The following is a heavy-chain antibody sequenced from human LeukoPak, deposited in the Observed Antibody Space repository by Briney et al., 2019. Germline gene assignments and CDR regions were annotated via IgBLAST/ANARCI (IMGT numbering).Heavy chain of an antibody. CDR1: GFTFSSYW. J-gene: IGHJ4*02. D-gene: IGHD1-1*01. CDR3: AKSRSGSANWALQIFDN. Sequence: GGSLRLSCAASGFTFSSYWMSWVRQAPGKGLEWVSSISSSSSYIYYADSVKGRFTISRDNSKNSLFVQMNSLRAEDTAVYFCAKSRSGSANWALQIFDNWGQGTLVTVSS. CDR2: ISSSSSYI. V-gene: IGHV3-21*03.